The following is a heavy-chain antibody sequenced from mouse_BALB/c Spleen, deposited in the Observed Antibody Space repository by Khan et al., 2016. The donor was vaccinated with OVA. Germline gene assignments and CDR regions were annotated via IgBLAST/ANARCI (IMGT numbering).Heavy chain of an antibody. CDR1: GFTFSSYS. V-gene: IGHV5-6*01. D-gene: IGHD4-1*01. CDR2: ISSDGDYT. CDR3: ARHLTGSFAY. Sequence: EVELVESGGDLVKPGGSLKLSCAASGFTFSSYSMSWVRQTPDKRLEWVATISSDGDYTYFPDSVKGRFTISRDNAKNTLNLQMSSLKSEDTALYYCARHLTGSFAYWGQGTLVTGSA. J-gene: IGHJ3*01.